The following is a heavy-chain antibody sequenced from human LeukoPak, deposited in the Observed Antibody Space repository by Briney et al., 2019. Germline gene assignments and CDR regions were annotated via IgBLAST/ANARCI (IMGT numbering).Heavy chain of an antibody. V-gene: IGHV4-59*01. Sequence: SETLSLTCTVSGGSISTYYWSWIRQAPGKGLEWIGYIYYGGSSNPNPSLKSRVTMSLDTSKNQFSLKLSSVTAADTAVYYCASNGRGYSFDYWGQGTLVTVSS. J-gene: IGHJ4*02. D-gene: IGHD2-8*01. CDR2: IYYGGSS. CDR1: GGSISTYY. CDR3: ASNGRGYSFDY.